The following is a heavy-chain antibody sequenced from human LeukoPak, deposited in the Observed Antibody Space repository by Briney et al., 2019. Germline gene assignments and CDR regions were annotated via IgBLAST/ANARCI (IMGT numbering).Heavy chain of an antibody. Sequence: SETLSLTCTVSGGSISSSSYYWGWIRQPPGKGLEWIGSIYYSGSTYYNPSLKSRVTISVDTSKNQFSLKLSSVTAADTAVYYCARLRGNYFPDYWGQGTLVTVSS. V-gene: IGHV4-39*07. D-gene: IGHD4-11*01. J-gene: IGHJ4*02. CDR3: ARLRGNYFPDY. CDR2: IYYSGST. CDR1: GGSISSSSYY.